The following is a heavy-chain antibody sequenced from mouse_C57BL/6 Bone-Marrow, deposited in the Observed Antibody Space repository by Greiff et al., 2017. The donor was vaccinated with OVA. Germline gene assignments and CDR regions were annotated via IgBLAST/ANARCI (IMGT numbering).Heavy chain of an antibody. V-gene: IGHV1-66*01. Sequence: QVQLQQSGPELVKPGASVKISCKASGYSFTSYYIHWVKQRPGQGLEWIGWIYPGSGNTKYNEKFKGKATLTADTSSSTAYMQLSSLTSEDSAVYYCARRELGDGYFYYWGQGTSVTVSS. D-gene: IGHD2-3*01. J-gene: IGHJ4*01. CDR2: IYPGSGNT. CDR1: GYSFTSYY. CDR3: ARRELGDGYFYY.